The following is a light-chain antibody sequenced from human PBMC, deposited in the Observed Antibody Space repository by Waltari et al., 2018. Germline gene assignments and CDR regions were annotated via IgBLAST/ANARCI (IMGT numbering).Light chain of an antibody. Sequence: SVLTQPPSASGTPGQRVTIPCSGSSSNLGRNYVFWYQPVPGTAPKLLIYMNEQRPSGVPDRFSGSKSGTSASLAISGLQSEDEADYYCRAWDTSLSGVLFGGGTKVTVL. V-gene: IGLV1-47*01. J-gene: IGLJ2*01. CDR3: RAWDTSLSGVL. CDR2: MNE. CDR1: SSNLGRNY.